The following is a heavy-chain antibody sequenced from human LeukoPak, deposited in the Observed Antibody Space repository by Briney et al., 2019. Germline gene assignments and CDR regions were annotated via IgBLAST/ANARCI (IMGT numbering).Heavy chain of an antibody. CDR1: GGTFSSYA. Sequence: ASVKVSCKASGGTFSSYAISWVRQAPGQGLEWMGGIIPIFGTANYAQKFQGRVTITADESTSTAYMELSSLRSEDTAVYYCARDEDNGMDVWGQGTTVTVSS. J-gene: IGHJ6*02. CDR3: ARDEDNGMDV. CDR2: IIPIFGTA. V-gene: IGHV1-69*13.